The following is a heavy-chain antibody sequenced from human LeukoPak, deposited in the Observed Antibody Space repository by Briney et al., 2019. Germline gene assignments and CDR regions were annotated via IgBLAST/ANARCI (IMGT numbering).Heavy chain of an antibody. V-gene: IGHV4-39*07. J-gene: IGHJ4*02. CDR1: GGSISSSSYY. D-gene: IGHD5-24*01. Sequence: PSETLSLTCTVSGGSISSSSYYWGWIRQPPGKGLEWIGSIYYSGSTYYNPSLKSRVTISVDTSKNQFSLKLSSVTAADTAVYYCARDSSLGDGYSFWGQGTLVTVSS. CDR3: ARDSSLGDGYSF. CDR2: IYYSGST.